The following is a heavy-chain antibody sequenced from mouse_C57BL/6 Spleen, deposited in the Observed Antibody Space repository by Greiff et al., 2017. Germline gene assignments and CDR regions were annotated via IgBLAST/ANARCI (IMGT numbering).Heavy chain of an antibody. Sequence: VQLKESGPGLVKPSQSLSLTCSVTGYSITSGYYWNWIRQFPGNKLEWMGYISYDGSNNYNPSLKNRISITRDTSKNQFFLKLNSVTTEDTATYYCARDPRYYFDYWGQGTTLTVSS. J-gene: IGHJ2*01. CDR2: ISYDGSN. V-gene: IGHV3-6*01. CDR3: ARDPRYYFDY. CDR1: GYSITSGYY.